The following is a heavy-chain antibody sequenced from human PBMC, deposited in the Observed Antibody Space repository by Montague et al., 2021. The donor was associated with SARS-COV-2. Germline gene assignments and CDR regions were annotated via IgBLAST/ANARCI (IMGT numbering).Heavy chain of an antibody. V-gene: IGHV4-59*01. CDR3: ARGIFTIPFIPAHYYMDV. CDR2: IYYSRSN. Sequence: SETLSLTCTVSGASISSYYLSWIRQPPGTGLEWIGYIYYSRSNNSNPSLKSRVTISVDTSTNQFSLKLSSVTAADTAVYYCARGIFTIPFIPAHYYMDVWGKVTTVTVAS. CDR1: GASISSYY. J-gene: IGHJ6*03. D-gene: IGHD3-3*01.